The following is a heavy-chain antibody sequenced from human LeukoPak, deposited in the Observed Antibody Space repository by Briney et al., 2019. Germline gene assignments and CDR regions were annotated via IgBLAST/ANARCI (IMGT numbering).Heavy chain of an antibody. CDR1: GFTFSDYY. CDR3: ANPIFGVAGDAFDI. V-gene: IGHV3-11*04. Sequence: GGSLRLSCAASGFTFSDYYMSWIRQAPGKGLEWVSYISSSGSTIYYADSVKGRFTISRDNAKNSLYLQMNSLRAEDTAVYYCANPIFGVAGDAFDIWGQGTMVTVSS. D-gene: IGHD3-3*01. J-gene: IGHJ3*02. CDR2: ISSSGSTI.